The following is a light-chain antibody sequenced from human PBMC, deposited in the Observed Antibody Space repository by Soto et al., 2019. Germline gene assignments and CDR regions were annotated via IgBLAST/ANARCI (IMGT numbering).Light chain of an antibody. CDR3: AAWDDSLSVVV. Sequence: QSVLTQPPSAAGTPGPRITISCSGSSSNIGSNYVYWYRQIPGTAHKLLIYRNDQRPSGVPDRFSGSKSGTSASLAISGLRSDDEADYYCAAWDDSLSVVVFGGGTQVTVL. CDR1: SSNIGSNY. J-gene: IGLJ2*01. V-gene: IGLV1-47*01. CDR2: RND.